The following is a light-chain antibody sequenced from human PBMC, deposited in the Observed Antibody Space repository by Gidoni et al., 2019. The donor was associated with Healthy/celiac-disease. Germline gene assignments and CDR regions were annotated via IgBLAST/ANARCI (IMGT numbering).Light chain of an antibody. CDR2: DAS. CDR3: QQRSSWPSCT. CDR1: QSVSRY. J-gene: IGKJ2*02. V-gene: IGKV3-11*01. Sequence: IVLTQSPATLSLSPGERATLSCRASQSVSRYLAWYQQKPGQAPRLLIYDASNRATGIPARFSGSGSGTDFTLTISSLEPEDFAVDYCQQRSSWPSCTFGQGTKLEI.